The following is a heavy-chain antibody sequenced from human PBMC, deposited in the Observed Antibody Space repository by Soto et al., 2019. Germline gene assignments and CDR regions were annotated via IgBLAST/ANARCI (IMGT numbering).Heavy chain of an antibody. V-gene: IGHV4-34*01. CDR3: ARGGGGSSWYYYYYGMDV. J-gene: IGHJ6*02. CDR1: GGSFSGYY. Sequence: SETLSLTCAVYGGSFSGYYWSWIRQPPGKGLEWIGEINHSGSTNYNPSLKSRVTISVDTSKNQFSLKLSSVTAADTAVYYCARGGGGSSWYYYYYGMDVWGQGTTVTGLL. D-gene: IGHD6-13*01. CDR2: INHSGST.